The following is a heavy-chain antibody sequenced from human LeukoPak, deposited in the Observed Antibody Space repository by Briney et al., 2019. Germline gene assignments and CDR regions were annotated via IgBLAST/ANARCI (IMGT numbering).Heavy chain of an antibody. V-gene: IGHV4-59*12. CDR1: GGSFSSYY. CDR2: IYYSGST. D-gene: IGHD3-9*01. CDR3: ARLGGRYFDGRNWFDP. J-gene: IGHJ5*02. Sequence: SETLSLTCTVSGGSFSSYYWSWIRQPPGKGLEWIGYIYYSGSTNYNPSLKSRVTISVDTSKNQFSLKLSSVTAADTAVYYCARLGGRYFDGRNWFDPWGQGTLVTVSS.